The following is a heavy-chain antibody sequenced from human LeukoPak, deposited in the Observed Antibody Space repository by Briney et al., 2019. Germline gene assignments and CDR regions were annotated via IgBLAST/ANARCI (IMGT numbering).Heavy chain of an antibody. CDR3: VKVVGSGNSQWYFDL. Sequence: GGSLRLSCSASGFTFSSYTVYWVRQAPGKGLEYVSAISSNGGSTYYADSVKGRFTISRDNSKNTLYLQMSSLRAEDTAVYYCVKVVGSGNSQWYFDLWGRGTLVTVSS. CDR1: GFTFSSYT. D-gene: IGHD3-10*01. CDR2: ISSNGGST. J-gene: IGHJ2*01. V-gene: IGHV3-64D*08.